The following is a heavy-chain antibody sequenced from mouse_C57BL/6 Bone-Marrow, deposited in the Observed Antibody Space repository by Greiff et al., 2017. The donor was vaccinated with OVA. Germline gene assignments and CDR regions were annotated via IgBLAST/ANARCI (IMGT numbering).Heavy chain of an antibody. CDR2: ITHSGET. J-gene: IGHJ3*01. CDR1: GFPITSGYY. V-gene: IGHV12-3*01. D-gene: IGHD4-1*01. Sequence: QVQLQQSGPGLVKPSQSLFLTCSITGFPITSGYYWIWIRQSPGKPLEWMGYITHSGETFYNPSLPSPISITSATSKNQFFLQLNSVTTGDTAMYYCAGELAWFAYWGQGTLVTVSA. CDR3: AGELAWFAY.